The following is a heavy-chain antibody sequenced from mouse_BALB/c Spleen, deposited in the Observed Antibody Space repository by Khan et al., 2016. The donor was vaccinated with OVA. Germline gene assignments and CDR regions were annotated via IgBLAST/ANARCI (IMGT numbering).Heavy chain of an antibody. Sequence: EVQLQESGPGLVKPSQSLSLTCTVTGYSITSDYAWNWIRQFPGNKLEWMGYINSSGSTNYNPALKSRISITRDTSKNQIFLQLNSVTTEDTATYYCARDGSRYNYAMDYWGQGTSVTVSS. CDR1: GYSITSDYA. CDR3: ARDGSRYNYAMDY. V-gene: IGHV3-2*02. CDR2: INSSGST. J-gene: IGHJ4*01. D-gene: IGHD2-3*01.